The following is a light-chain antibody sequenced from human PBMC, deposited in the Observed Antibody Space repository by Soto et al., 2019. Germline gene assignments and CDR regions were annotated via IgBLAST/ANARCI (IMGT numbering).Light chain of an antibody. CDR1: QSLSGKY. V-gene: IGKV3-20*01. J-gene: IGKJ3*01. CDR3: PQYGGSPST. Sequence: EIVFTQSPDTRSLSPGEGSTFSCRASQSLSGKYLAWYHQKPGQAPRLFIYDASRRATGIPDEFSGSGAGTDCTRTISRLQPEDVAVDYCPQYGGSPSTFGPGTKVDIK. CDR2: DAS.